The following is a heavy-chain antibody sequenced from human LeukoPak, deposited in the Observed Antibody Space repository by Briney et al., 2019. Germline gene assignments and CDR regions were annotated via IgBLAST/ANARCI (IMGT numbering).Heavy chain of an antibody. V-gene: IGHV4-61*02. CDR1: GGSISSGSYY. J-gene: IGHJ4*02. Sequence: SETLSLTCTVSGGSISSGSYYWSWIRQPAGKGLEWIGRIYTSGSTNYNPSLKSRVTISVDTSKNQFSLKLSSVTAADTAVYYCAREKILWAGGFDXXGQGTLVTV. CDR3: AREKILWAGGFDX. D-gene: IGHD2-21*01. CDR2: IYTSGST.